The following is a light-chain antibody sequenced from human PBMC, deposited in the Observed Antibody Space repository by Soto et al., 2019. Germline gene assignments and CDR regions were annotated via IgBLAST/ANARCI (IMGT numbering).Light chain of an antibody. Sequence: EIVLTQSPGTLSLSPGERATLSCRASQSVSSSYLAWYQQKTGQTPRLLIYGASSRATGIPDRFSGSGSGTDFTLTISRLEPDDFAVYYCQQYGSSPLFTFGPGTKVDI. J-gene: IGKJ3*01. CDR3: QQYGSSPLFT. CDR2: GAS. V-gene: IGKV3-20*01. CDR1: QSVSSSY.